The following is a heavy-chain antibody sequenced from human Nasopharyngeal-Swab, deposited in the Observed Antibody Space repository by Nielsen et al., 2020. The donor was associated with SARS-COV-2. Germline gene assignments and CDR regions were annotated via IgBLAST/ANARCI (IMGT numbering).Heavy chain of an antibody. D-gene: IGHD2-21*02. CDR1: GFTFSSYG. V-gene: IGHV3-30*18. Sequence: GGSLRLSCAASGFTFSSYGMHWVRQAPGKGLEWVAVISYDGSNKYYADSVKGRFTISRDNSKNTLYLQMNSLRAEDTAVCYCAKDGPGDHQVHYYYYGMDVWGQGTTVTVSS. CDR3: AKDGPGDHQVHYYYYGMDV. CDR2: ISYDGSNK. J-gene: IGHJ6*02.